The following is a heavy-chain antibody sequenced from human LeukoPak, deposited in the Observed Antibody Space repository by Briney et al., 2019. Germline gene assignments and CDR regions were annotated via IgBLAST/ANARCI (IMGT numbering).Heavy chain of an antibody. CDR2: ISGSSSYI. D-gene: IGHD2-21*02. CDR1: GFTFSSYS. V-gene: IGHV3-21*01. Sequence: GSLRLSCAASGFTFSSYSMNWVRQAPGKGLEWVSSISGSSSYIYYADSVKGRFTISRDNAKNSLYLQMNSLRAEDTAVYYCARDEEGYCGGDCYFDYWGQGTLVTVSS. CDR3: ARDEEGYCGGDCYFDY. J-gene: IGHJ4*02.